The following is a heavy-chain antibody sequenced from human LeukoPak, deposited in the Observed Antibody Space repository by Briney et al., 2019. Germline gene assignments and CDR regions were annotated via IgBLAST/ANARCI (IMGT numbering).Heavy chain of an antibody. CDR1: GGTFSSYA. J-gene: IGHJ4*02. Sequence: SVKVSCKASGGTFSSYAISWVRQAPGQGLEWMGGIIPIFGTANYAQKFQGRVTITTDESTSTAYMELSSLRSEDTAVYCCARGFYQLLYSYFDYWGQGTLVTVSS. CDR3: ARGFYQLLYSYFDY. D-gene: IGHD2-2*02. V-gene: IGHV1-69*05. CDR2: IIPIFGTA.